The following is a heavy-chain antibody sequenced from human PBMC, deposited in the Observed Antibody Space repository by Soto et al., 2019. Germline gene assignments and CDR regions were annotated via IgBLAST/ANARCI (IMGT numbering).Heavy chain of an antibody. D-gene: IGHD3-22*01. CDR1: GFTFSSYA. Sequence: GGSLRLSCAASGFTFSSYAMSWVRQAPGKGLEWVSAISGSGGSTYYADSVKGRFTISRDNSKNTLYLQMNSLRAEDTAVYYCAKTPLKPPISDYYDSSGYFPDAFDIWGQGTMVTVSS. CDR3: AKTPLKPPISDYYDSSGYFPDAFDI. V-gene: IGHV3-23*01. J-gene: IGHJ3*02. CDR2: ISGSGGST.